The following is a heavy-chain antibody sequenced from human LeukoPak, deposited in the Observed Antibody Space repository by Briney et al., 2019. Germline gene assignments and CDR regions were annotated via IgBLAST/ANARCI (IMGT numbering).Heavy chain of an antibody. CDR3: AKERGFGELLYYYGMDV. J-gene: IGHJ6*02. D-gene: IGHD3-10*01. Sequence: GRSLRLSCAASGFTFSSYGMHWVRQAPGKGLEWVAVISYDGSNKYYADSVKGRFTISRDNSKNTLYLQMNSLRAEDTAVYYCAKERGFGELLYYYGMDVWGQGTTVTVSS. CDR2: ISYDGSNK. CDR1: GFTFSSYG. V-gene: IGHV3-30*18.